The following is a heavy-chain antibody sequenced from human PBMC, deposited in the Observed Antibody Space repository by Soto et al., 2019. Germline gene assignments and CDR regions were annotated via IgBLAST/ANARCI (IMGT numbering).Heavy chain of an antibody. J-gene: IGHJ6*02. Sequence: ASVKVSCKASGYTFTSYYMHWVRLAPGQGLEWMGIINPDGGGTSYAQKFQDKIIMTRDTSTSTVYMEMSSLRSEDTAVYYCAVGGNYLSLDVWGQGTTVTGLL. CDR1: GYTFTSYY. V-gene: IGHV1-46*01. CDR2: INPDGGGT. D-gene: IGHD4-4*01. CDR3: AVGGNYLSLDV.